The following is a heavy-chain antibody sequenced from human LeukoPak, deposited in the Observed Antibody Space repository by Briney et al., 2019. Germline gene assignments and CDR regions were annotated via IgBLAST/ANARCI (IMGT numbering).Heavy chain of an antibody. Sequence: GGSLRLSCAASGFTFDDYGMTWVRQAPGKGLEWVSSINWNGGSTDYADSVKGRFTISRDNAKNSLYLQMNSLRAGDTALYYCARRESTYQNYLYYYYMDVWGKGTTVTVSS. J-gene: IGHJ6*03. CDR2: INWNGGST. CDR3: ARRESTYQNYLYYYYMDV. V-gene: IGHV3-20*04. CDR1: GFTFDDYG.